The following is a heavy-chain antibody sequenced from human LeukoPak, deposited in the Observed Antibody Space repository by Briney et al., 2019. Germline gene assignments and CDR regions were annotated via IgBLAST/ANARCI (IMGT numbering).Heavy chain of an antibody. CDR3: ATSDILTGYYSRLFDY. CDR1: GFTFSSYA. CDR2: ISGSGGST. J-gene: IGHJ4*02. D-gene: IGHD3-9*01. V-gene: IGHV3-23*01. Sequence: RGSLRLSCAASGFTFSSYAMSWVRQAPGKGLEWVSAISGSGGSTYYADSVKGRFTISRDNSKNTLYLQMNSLRAEDTAVYYCATSDILTGYYSRLFDYWGQGTLVTVSS.